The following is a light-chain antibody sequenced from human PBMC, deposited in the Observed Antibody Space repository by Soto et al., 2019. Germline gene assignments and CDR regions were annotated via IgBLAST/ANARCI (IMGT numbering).Light chain of an antibody. J-gene: IGKJ1*01. V-gene: IGKV1-9*01. CDR2: VAS. CDR1: QGISNY. Sequence: DIQLTQSPSFLSASEGDRVTVTCRASQGISNYLAWYQQKPGKAPKLLINVASTLQSGVPSRFSGSGSGTEFTLTSSSLQTEDSATYYCQQVNSFPRTFGQGTKVEIQ. CDR3: QQVNSFPRT.